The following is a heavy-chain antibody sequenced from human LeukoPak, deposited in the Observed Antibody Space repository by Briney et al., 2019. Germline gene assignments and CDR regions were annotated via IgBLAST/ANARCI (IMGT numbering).Heavy chain of an antibody. CDR2: IYHNGAG. Sequence: SGTLSLTCAVSGGSISSNNWWSWVRQPPGEGLEWIGEIYHNGAGNSNPSLKSRITISVDKSKNQFSLKLSSVTAADTAVYYCARKRGYSAYDQLAFDYWGQGTLVTVSS. CDR1: GGSISSNNW. V-gene: IGHV4-4*02. J-gene: IGHJ4*02. CDR3: ARKRGYSAYDQLAFDY. D-gene: IGHD5-12*01.